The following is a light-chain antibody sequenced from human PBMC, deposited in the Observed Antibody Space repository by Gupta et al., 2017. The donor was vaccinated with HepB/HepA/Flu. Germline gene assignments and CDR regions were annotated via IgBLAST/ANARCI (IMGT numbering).Light chain of an antibody. V-gene: IGLV1-36*01. Sequence: QSVLTPPPSLSEAPSQRVTIPFSGSSSNIGNQGVNWYQQLPGTAPKLLINDDDLLPSGVSDRFSGSKSGTSVSLAICGLQADDEGDYYCAAWDDSLNAVVFGGGTRVTVL. CDR1: SSNIGNQG. J-gene: IGLJ2*01. CDR3: AAWDDSLNAVV. CDR2: DDD.